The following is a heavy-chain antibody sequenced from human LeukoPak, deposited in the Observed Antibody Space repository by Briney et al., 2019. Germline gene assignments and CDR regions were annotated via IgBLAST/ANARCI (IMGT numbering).Heavy chain of an antibody. CDR2: IRSKAYGGTT. Sequence: GGSLRLSCGASGSTFSNDAMSWFRQAPGKGLEWVGFIRSKAYGGTTEYAASVKGRFTISRDDSKSIAYLQMNSLKTEDTAVYYCTRDESGSYKDWGQGTLVTVSS. CDR1: GSTFSNDA. V-gene: IGHV3-49*03. CDR3: TRDESGSYKD. D-gene: IGHD1-26*01. J-gene: IGHJ4*02.